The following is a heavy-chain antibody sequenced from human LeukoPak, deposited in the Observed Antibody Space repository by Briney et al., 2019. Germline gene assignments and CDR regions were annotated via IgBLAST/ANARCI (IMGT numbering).Heavy chain of an antibody. V-gene: IGHV3-30*04. CDR3: AGESFDI. CDR2: ISKDGSMK. Sequence: GGSLRLSCAASGFTFSNYAMDWVRQAPGKGLEWVAVISKDGSMKYYADSVQGRFTVSRDNSENTLHLQMNSLKTEDTAVYYCAGESFDIWGRGTMVTVSS. CDR1: GFTFSNYA. J-gene: IGHJ3*02.